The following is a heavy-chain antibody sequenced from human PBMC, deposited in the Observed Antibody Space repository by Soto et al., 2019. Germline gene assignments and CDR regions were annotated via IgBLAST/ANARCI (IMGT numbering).Heavy chain of an antibody. CDR2: IYYSGST. CDR1: GGSISSYY. D-gene: IGHD6-6*01. J-gene: IGHJ6*02. V-gene: IGHV4-59*01. Sequence: PSETLSLTCTVSGGSISSYYWSWIRQPPGKGLEWIGYIYYSGSTNYNPSLKSRVTISVDTSKNQFSLKLSSVTAADTAVYYCARGGAARRYYYYGMDVWGQGTTVTVS. CDR3: ARGGAARRYYYYGMDV.